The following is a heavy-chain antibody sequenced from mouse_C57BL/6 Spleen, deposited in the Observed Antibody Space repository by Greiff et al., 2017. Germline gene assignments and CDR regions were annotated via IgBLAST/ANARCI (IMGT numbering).Heavy chain of an antibody. Sequence: VMLVESGGGLVQPGGSLKLSCAASGFTFSDYYMYWVRQTPEKRLEWVAYISNGGGSTYYPDTVKGRFTISRDNAKNTLYLQMSRLKSEDTAMYYCARQNYGSSYFDYWGQGTTLTVSS. CDR2: ISNGGGST. V-gene: IGHV5-12*01. D-gene: IGHD1-1*01. CDR1: GFTFSDYY. CDR3: ARQNYGSSYFDY. J-gene: IGHJ2*01.